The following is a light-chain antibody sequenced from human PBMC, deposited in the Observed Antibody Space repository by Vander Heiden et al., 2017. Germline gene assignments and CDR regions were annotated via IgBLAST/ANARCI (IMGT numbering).Light chain of an antibody. CDR2: GNT. J-gene: IGLJ2*01. CDR3: QSFDSGLGVI. Sequence: QSLLTQPPSVSGAPGQTVIISCPGSSSNIGADYDVHWYQHLPGTAPKLLIYGNTLRASGVPDRFSGSKSATSASLAITGLQAEDEADYYCQSFDSGLGVIFGGGTRLTV. V-gene: IGLV1-40*01. CDR1: SSNIGADYD.